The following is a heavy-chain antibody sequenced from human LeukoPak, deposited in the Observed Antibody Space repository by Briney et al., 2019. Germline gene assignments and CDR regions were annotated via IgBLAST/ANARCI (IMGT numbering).Heavy chain of an antibody. V-gene: IGHV4-39*01. CDR2: IDYSGST. CDR1: GGSLSSSSYY. Sequence: SETLSVTCTVSGGSLSSSSYYWVGLRQPPGKAREGGGSIDYSGSTYYNPSLKSRVTISVDTSKNQFSLKLSSVTAADTAVYYCARRGYYGSGSYYSGGMDVWGQGTTVTVSS. J-gene: IGHJ6*02. CDR3: ARRGYYGSGSYYSGGMDV. D-gene: IGHD3-10*01.